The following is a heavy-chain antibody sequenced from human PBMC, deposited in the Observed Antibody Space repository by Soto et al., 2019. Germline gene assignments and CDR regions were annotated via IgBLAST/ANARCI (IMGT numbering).Heavy chain of an antibody. V-gene: IGHV3-74*01. CDR2: INSDGSST. CDR3: ARARYCSGGSCLYGMDV. J-gene: IGHJ6*02. D-gene: IGHD2-15*01. CDR1: GFTFSSYW. Sequence: LRLSCAASGFTFSSYWMHWVRQAPGKGLVWVSRINSDGSSTSYADSVKGRFTISRDNAKNTLYLQMNSLRAEDTAVYYCARARYCSGGSCLYGMDVWGQGTTVTVSS.